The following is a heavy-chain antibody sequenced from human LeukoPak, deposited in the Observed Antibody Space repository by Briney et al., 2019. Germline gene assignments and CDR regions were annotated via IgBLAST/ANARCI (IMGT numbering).Heavy chain of an antibody. D-gene: IGHD2-21*02. CDR2: ISYDGSNK. J-gene: IGHJ4*02. CDR1: GFTFSSYA. Sequence: GGSLRLSCAASGFTFSSYAMSWVRQAPGKGLEWVAVISYDGSNKYYADSVKGRFTISRDNSKNTLYLQMNSLRAEDTAVYYCAKDARPAYCGGDCYSQSHYFDYWGQGTLVTVSS. V-gene: IGHV3-30*18. CDR3: AKDARPAYCGGDCYSQSHYFDY.